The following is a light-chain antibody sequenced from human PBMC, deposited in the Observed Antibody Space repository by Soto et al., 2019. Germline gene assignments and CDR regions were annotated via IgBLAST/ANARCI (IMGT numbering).Light chain of an antibody. CDR3: QQLQRTPFT. Sequence: QLTQSPSSLSASVGDRVTITCRASQAVSRYLAWYQQKAGQAPKLLIYGASTLQSGVTSRFSGFGSGTEFTLTISSLQPEDFATDHCQQLQRTPFTFGPGTTVDV. CDR1: QAVSRY. J-gene: IGKJ3*01. V-gene: IGKV1-9*01. CDR2: GAS.